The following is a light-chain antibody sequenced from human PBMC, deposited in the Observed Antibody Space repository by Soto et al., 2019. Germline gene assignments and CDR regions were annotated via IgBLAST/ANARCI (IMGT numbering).Light chain of an antibody. V-gene: IGKV1-5*03. Sequence: QMTQSTSTLSASVGDRVTITCRASQSISSWLAWYQQKPGKAPKLLIYKASTLKSGVPSRFSGSGSGTEFTLTISSLQPDDFATYYCQQYNSYSEAFGQGTKV. CDR3: QQYNSYSEA. J-gene: IGKJ1*01. CDR2: KAS. CDR1: QSISSW.